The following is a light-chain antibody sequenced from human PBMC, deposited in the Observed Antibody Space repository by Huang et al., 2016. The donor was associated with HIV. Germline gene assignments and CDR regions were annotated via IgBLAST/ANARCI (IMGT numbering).Light chain of an antibody. J-gene: IGKJ1*01. CDR2: GAS. V-gene: IGKV3-15*01. CDR3: QQYNDWPPWT. Sequence: EIVMTQSPDTLSVSPGEGATLSCRASLSVNSNLAWYQQKPGQAPRLLIHGASNRAAGIPARFSGSGSETEFTLTISSLQSEDFAVYYCQQYNDWPPWTFGQGTKVEIK. CDR1: LSVNSN.